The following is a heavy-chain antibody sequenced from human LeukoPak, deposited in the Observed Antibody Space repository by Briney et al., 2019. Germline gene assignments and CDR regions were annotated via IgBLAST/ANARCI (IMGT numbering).Heavy chain of an antibody. CDR2: LNTNTGNP. Sequence: GASVKVSCKASGYIFSNYAIHWVRQAPGEGLEWMGWLNTNTGNPTYAQGFTGRFVFSLHTSVSTAYLQINSLKAEDTAVYYCARGDRPQRFYGSGSLDPWGQGTLVTVSS. CDR3: ARGDRPQRFYGSGSLDP. CDR1: GYIFSNYA. J-gene: IGHJ5*02. V-gene: IGHV7-4-1*02. D-gene: IGHD3-10*01.